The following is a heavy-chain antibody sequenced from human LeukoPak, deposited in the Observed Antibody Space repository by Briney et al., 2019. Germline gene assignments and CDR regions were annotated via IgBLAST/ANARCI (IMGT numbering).Heavy chain of an antibody. CDR2: ISWNSGSI. J-gene: IGHJ4*02. CDR1: GFTFDDYA. CDR3: AKESSATFDY. Sequence: PGGSLRLSCAASGFTFDDYAMHWDRQAPGKCLEWVSGISWNSGSIGYADSVKGRFTISRDNAKNSLYLQMNSLRAEDTALYYCAKESSATFDYWGQGTLVTVSS. D-gene: IGHD6-25*01. V-gene: IGHV3-9*01.